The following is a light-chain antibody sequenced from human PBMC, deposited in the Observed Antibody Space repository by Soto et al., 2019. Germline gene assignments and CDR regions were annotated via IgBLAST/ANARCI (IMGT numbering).Light chain of an antibody. CDR2: DVS. Sequence: QSVLTQPRSVSGSPGRSVTISCTGTSSDVGGYNYVSWYQQHPGKAPKLMIYDVSKRPSGVPDRFSGSKSGNTASLTISGLQAEDEADYYCQSYDSSLSGSGVFGGGTKLTVL. CDR3: QSYDSSLSGSGV. V-gene: IGLV2-11*01. CDR1: SSDVGGYNY. J-gene: IGLJ3*02.